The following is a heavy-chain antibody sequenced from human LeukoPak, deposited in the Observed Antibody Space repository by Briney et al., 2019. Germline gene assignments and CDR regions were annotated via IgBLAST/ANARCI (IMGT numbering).Heavy chain of an antibody. CDR3: ARIRGFGADYYYYYMDV. D-gene: IGHD3-10*01. J-gene: IGHJ6*03. CDR1: GGSISSRNW. V-gene: IGHV4-4*02. Sequence: SETLSLTCAVSGGSISSRNWWSWVRQPPGKGLEWIAEIHHSGSTNYNPSLKSRVTISVDKSKNQFSLKLSSVTAADTAAYYCARIRGFGADYYYYYMDVWGKGTTVTVSS. CDR2: IHHSGST.